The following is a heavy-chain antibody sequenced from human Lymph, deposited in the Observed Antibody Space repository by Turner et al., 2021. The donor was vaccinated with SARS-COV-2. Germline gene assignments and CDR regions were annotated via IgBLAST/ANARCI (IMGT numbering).Heavy chain of an antibody. CDR1: GFTFSSYA. V-gene: IGHV3-30-3*01. CDR2: ISFDGSNK. Sequence: QVQLVESGGGVVQPGRSLRLSCAASGFTFSSYAIHRVRQAPGKGVEWVELISFDGSNKYYADAVKGRFTISRDNSKNTLYLQMNSLRTEDTAVYYCARDVGGYLGYWGQGTLVTVSS. J-gene: IGHJ4*02. CDR3: ARDVGGYLGY. D-gene: IGHD3-16*01.